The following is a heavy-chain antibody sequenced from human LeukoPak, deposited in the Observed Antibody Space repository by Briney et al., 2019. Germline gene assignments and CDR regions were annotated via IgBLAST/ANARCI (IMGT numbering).Heavy chain of an antibody. Sequence: GGSLRLSCAASGFTFSNFGMSWVRQAPGKGLEWVSVISGSGGSTYYADSVKGRFTISRDNSKNTLYLQMNSLRADDTAVYYCARAPNGWELLVHVAFDYWGQGTLVTVSS. V-gene: IGHV3-23*01. J-gene: IGHJ4*02. CDR2: ISGSGGST. CDR3: ARAPNGWELLVHVAFDY. D-gene: IGHD1-26*01. CDR1: GFTFSNFG.